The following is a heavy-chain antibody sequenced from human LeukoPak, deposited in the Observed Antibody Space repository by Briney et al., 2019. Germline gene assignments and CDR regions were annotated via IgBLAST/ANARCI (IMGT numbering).Heavy chain of an antibody. D-gene: IGHD6-13*01. CDR2: FDPEDGET. J-gene: IGHJ4*02. CDR1: GYTLTELS. CDR3: ATYLAAARPMGL. Sequence: ASVKVSCKVSGYTLTELSMHWVRQAPGKGLEWMGGFDPEDGETIYAQKFQGRVTMTEDTSTDTACMELTSLRSEDTAVYYCATYLAAARPMGLWGQGTLVTVSS. V-gene: IGHV1-24*01.